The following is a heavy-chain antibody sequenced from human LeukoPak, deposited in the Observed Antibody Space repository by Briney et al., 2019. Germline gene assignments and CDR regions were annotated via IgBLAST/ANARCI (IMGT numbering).Heavy chain of an antibody. CDR1: GFTFSSYA. J-gene: IGHJ4*02. D-gene: IGHD3-22*01. V-gene: IGHV3-30*04. Sequence: GGSLRLSCAASGFTFSSYAMHWVRQAPGKGLEWVVVISYDGSNKYYADSVKGRFTISRDNSKNTLYLQMNSLRAEDTAVYYCARDPPWDYYDSSGKDYWGQGTLVTVSS. CDR2: ISYDGSNK. CDR3: ARDPPWDYYDSSGKDY.